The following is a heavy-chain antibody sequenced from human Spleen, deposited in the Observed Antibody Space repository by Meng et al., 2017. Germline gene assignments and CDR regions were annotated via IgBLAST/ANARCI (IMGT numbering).Heavy chain of an antibody. D-gene: IGHD3-22*01. CDR1: GFTVSSNY. V-gene: IGHV3-11*04. Sequence: GESLKISCAASGFTVSSNYMSWVRQAPGKGLEWVSTVSNSGSTIFYADSVKGRFTISRDNAKNSLFLQMNNLRAEDTAVYYCARHLVVGDSSGYGLIYYHYGMDVWGQGTTVTVSS. CDR2: VSNSGSTI. CDR3: ARHLVVGDSSGYGLIYYHYGMDV. J-gene: IGHJ6*02.